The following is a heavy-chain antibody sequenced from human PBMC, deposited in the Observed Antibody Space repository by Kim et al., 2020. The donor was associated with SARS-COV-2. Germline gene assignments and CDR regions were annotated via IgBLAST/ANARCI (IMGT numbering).Heavy chain of an antibody. CDR3: ARRLRQGNAFDI. D-gene: IGHD6-25*01. Sequence: YYNPPLKSRVTISVDTSKNQFSLKLSSVTAADTAVYYCARRLRQGNAFDIWGQGTMVTVSS. J-gene: IGHJ3*02. V-gene: IGHV4-39*01.